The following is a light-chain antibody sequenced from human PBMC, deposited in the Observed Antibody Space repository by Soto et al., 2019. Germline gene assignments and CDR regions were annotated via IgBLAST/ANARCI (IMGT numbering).Light chain of an antibody. CDR3: RHYNNSPPEP. CDR1: QSVSSR. CDR2: DAS. V-gene: IGKV3-15*01. J-gene: IGKJ1*01. Sequence: EIVRTQSPPTLSVSKGERATXSCRASQSVSSRLAWYQQKRGQAPRLLIYDASTRATGIPARFSGSGSGTEFNLTISSLQSEDFAIYYCRHYNNSPPEPFGQRTKADIK.